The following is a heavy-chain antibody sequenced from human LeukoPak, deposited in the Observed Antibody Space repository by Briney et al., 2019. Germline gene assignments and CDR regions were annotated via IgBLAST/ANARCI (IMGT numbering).Heavy chain of an antibody. J-gene: IGHJ4*02. CDR1: GFTFSDAW. Sequence: RGSLRLSCAASGFTFSDAWMSWVRQSPGKGLEWVGRIKSKTYGGTTDYAAPVKGRFTISRDDSKNTVYLQMNSLKTVDTAVYYCTTATSYWGQGSLVTVSS. CDR2: IKSKTYGGTT. V-gene: IGHV3-15*01. CDR3: TTATSY.